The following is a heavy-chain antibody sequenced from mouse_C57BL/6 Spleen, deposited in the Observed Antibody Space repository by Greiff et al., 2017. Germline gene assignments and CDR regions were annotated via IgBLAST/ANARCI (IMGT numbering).Heavy chain of an antibody. CDR3: ARGAGEDY. CDR1: GYTFTSYD. J-gene: IGHJ2*01. D-gene: IGHD6-1*01. V-gene: IGHV1-85*01. Sequence: QVQLKESGPELVKPGASVKLSCKASGYTFTSYDINWVKQRPGQGLEWIGWIYPRDGSTKYNEKFKGKATLTVDTSSSTAYMERHSLTSEDSAVYFCARGAGEDYWGQGTTLTVSS. CDR2: IYPRDGST.